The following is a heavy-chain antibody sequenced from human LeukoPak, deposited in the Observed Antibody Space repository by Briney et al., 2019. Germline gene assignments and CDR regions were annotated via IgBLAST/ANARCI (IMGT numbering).Heavy chain of an antibody. J-gene: IGHJ4*02. CDR1: EFPFSVYA. CDR3: ADYRKPQGLDY. V-gene: IGHV3-23*01. Sequence: PGGALRLSCEVSEFPFSVYAMAWVRQAPGEGLEGVSAIYASGSDTYYTDSVKGRFTISRDNSKNTVYLQMNSLRVEDTAVYYCADYRKPQGLDYWGQGTLVTVSS. CDR2: IYASGSDT. D-gene: IGHD1-14*01.